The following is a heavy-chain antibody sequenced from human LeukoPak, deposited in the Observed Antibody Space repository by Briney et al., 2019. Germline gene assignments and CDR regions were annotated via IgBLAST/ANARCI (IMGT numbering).Heavy chain of an antibody. Sequence: GGSVKLSCTASGFTFSGYWMNWVRQAPGKGPEWVASIRHNGGETNYGENVKGRFTMTRDNAKSSVFLEMHSLRSKDPAVYYCARRGLSAAAGALDGMDVWGEGPTDSVSS. CDR1: GFTFSGYW. J-gene: IGHJ6*01. CDR3: ARRGLSAAAGALDGMDV. CDR2: IRHNGGET. V-gene: IGHV3-7*01. D-gene: IGHD6-13*01.